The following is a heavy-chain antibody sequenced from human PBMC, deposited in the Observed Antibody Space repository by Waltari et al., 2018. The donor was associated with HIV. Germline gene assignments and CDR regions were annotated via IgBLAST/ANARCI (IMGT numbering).Heavy chain of an antibody. CDR1: GGSISGYY. D-gene: IGHD3-16*01. J-gene: IGHJ1*01. CDR2: MYVGRM. V-gene: IGHV4-4*07. CDR3: VKSTFLGVIPSDYFDV. Sequence: QVQVQESGPGLVGPSETLSLTCSVYGGSISGYYWSWIRHTVGNKVRLARKLEWFGRMYVGRMPDIRGYSSPISMYMDTSKIQVSLRVISVTAAVSVMYYCVKSTFLGVIPSDYFDVWGPGTLVTVSS.